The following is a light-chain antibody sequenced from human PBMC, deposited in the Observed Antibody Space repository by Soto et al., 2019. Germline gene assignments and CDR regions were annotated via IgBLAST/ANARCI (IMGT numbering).Light chain of an antibody. CDR3: AAWDDSLNAWV. CDR2: TDN. CDR1: SSNIGRNT. V-gene: IGLV1-44*01. Sequence: QSVVTQPPSASGTPGQGVTISCSGDSSNIGRNTVNWYQQLPGTAPKLLFYTDNQRPSGVPDRFSGSKSGTSASLAISGLQSEDEGTYYCAAWDDSLNAWVFGGGTKLTVL. J-gene: IGLJ3*02.